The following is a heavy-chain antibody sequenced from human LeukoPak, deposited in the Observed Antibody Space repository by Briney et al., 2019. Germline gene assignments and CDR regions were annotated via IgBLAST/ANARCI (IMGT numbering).Heavy chain of an antibody. CDR1: GYTFTSYY. V-gene: IGHV1-46*01. J-gene: IGHJ3*02. CDR3: VRDGSFDI. D-gene: IGHD3-10*01. CDR2: INPSGGST. Sequence: ASVKVSCKASGYTFTSYYMHWVRQAPGQGLEWVGIINPSGGSTSYAQKFQDRVSMTRDTSINTAYMELSRLRSDDTAVYYCVRDGSFDIWGQGTMVTVSS.